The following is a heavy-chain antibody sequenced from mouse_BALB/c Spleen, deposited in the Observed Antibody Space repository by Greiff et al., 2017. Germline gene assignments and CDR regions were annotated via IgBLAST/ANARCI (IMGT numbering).Heavy chain of an antibody. CDR3: ARRGIYGNYGAWFAY. CDR1: GYTFTSYW. V-gene: IGHV1S81*02. J-gene: IGHJ3*01. CDR2: INPSNGRT. Sequence: VQLQQPGAELVKPGASVKLSCKASGYTFTSYWMHWVKQRPGQGLEWIGEINPSNGRTNYNEKFKSKATLTVDKSSSTAYMQLSSLTSEDSAVYYCARRGIYGNYGAWFAYWGQGTLVTVSA. D-gene: IGHD2-1*01.